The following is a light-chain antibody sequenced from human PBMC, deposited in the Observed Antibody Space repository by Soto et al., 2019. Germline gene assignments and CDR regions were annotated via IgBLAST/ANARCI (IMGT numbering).Light chain of an antibody. V-gene: IGLV1-51*01. CDR1: SSNIGNNY. Sequence: QSVLTQPPSVSAAPGQKVTISFSGSSSNIGNNYVSWYQHLPGTAPKFLIYDNNKRPSGIPDRFSGSKSGTSATLGITGLQTGDEADYYCGTWDSSLGLYVFGTGTKVTVL. CDR2: DNN. J-gene: IGLJ1*01. CDR3: GTWDSSLGLYV.